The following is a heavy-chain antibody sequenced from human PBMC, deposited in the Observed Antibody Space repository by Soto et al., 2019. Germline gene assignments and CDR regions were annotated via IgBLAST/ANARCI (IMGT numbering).Heavy chain of an antibody. V-gene: IGHV4-34*03. CDR3: SPDSSGGEFDC. Sequence: SETLSLTCAVYGGSFSGYYWSWIRQPPGKGLEWIGEINHSGSTNYNPSLKSRVTISVDTSKNQFSLKLSSVTAADTAVYYCSPDSSGGEFDCWGQGTLVTVSS. CDR1: GGSFSGYY. CDR2: INHSGST. J-gene: IGHJ4*02. D-gene: IGHD6-19*01.